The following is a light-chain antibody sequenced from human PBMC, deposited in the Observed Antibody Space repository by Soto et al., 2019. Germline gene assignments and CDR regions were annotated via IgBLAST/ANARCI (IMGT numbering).Light chain of an antibody. Sequence: IMLTQSAYAVSLYPGERATLSCRASQSASSSYLAWYQQKPGQAPRLLIYGASSRATGIPDRFSGSGSGTDFTLTISRLEPEDFAVYYCQPYGSSPLLTFCGVSKADIK. CDR1: QSASSSY. J-gene: IGKJ4*01. CDR2: GAS. CDR3: QPYGSSPLLT. V-gene: IGKV3-20*01.